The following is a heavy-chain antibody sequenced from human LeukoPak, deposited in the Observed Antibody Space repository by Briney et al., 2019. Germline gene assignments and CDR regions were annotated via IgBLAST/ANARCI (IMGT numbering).Heavy chain of an antibody. CDR2: IYYSGST. V-gene: IGHV4-59*01. CDR3: ASSDIVLMVYPRRYAFDI. D-gene: IGHD2-8*01. J-gene: IGHJ3*02. CDR1: GGSISSYY. Sequence: SETLSLTCTVSGGSISSYYWSWIRQPPGKGLEWIGYIYYSGSTNYNPFLKSRVTISVDTSKNQFSLKLSSVTAADTAVYYCASSDIVLMVYPRRYAFDIWGQGTMVTVSS.